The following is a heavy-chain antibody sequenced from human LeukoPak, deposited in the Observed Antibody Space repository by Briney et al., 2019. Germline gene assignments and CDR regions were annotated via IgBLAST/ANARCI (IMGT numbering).Heavy chain of an antibody. J-gene: IGHJ4*02. CDR2: IRYDGSNK. CDR3: AKESRDGYNPQY. D-gene: IGHD5-24*01. V-gene: IGHV3-30*02. Sequence: GGSLGLSCAASGFTFSTYGMHWVRQAPGEGLEWVAFIRYDGSNKYYADSVKGRFTISRDNSKNTLYLQMNSLRAEDTAVYYCAKESRDGYNPQYWGQGTLVTVSS. CDR1: GFTFSTYG.